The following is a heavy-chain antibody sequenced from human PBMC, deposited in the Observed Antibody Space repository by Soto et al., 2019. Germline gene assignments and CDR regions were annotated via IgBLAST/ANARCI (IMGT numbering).Heavy chain of an antibody. CDR2: ISAYNGNT. CDR3: ARDGPYCGGDCQGMGAFDI. D-gene: IGHD2-21*02. CDR1: GYTFTSYG. J-gene: IGHJ3*02. V-gene: IGHV1-18*04. Sequence: GASVKVSCKASGYTFTSYGISWVRQAPGQGLEWMGWISAYNGNTNYAQKLQGRVTMTTDTSTSTAYMELRSLRSDDTAVYYCARDGPYCGGDCQGMGAFDIWGQGTMVTVSS.